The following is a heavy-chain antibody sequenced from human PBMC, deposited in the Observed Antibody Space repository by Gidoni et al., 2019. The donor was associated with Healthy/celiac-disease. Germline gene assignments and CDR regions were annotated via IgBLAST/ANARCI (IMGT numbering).Heavy chain of an antibody. V-gene: IGHV3-30-3*01. CDR3: ARDMMITFGGVIVIGSGEGVDAFDI. Sequence: QVPLVASGGGVVQPGRSLRLSCSASGFTFSSYAMHSVRQAPGKGLEWVAVISYDGSNKYYADSVKGRFTISRDNSKNTLYLQMNSLRAEDTAVYYCARDMMITFGGVIVIGSGEGVDAFDIWGQGTMVTVSS. CDR2: ISYDGSNK. CDR1: GFTFSSYA. D-gene: IGHD3-16*02. J-gene: IGHJ3*02.